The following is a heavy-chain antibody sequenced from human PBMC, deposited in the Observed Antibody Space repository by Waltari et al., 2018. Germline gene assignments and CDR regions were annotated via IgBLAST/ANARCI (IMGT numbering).Heavy chain of an antibody. CDR3: ARDTAAAGTVY. Sequence: QVQLQESGPGLVKPSETLSLTCAVSGYSISSGYYWGWNRQPPGKRLEWIVSIYHSWSTYYNPSLKSRVTISVDTSKNQFSLKLSSVTAADTAVYYCARDTAAAGTVYWGQGTLVTVSS. CDR2: IYHSWST. J-gene: IGHJ4*02. D-gene: IGHD6-13*01. V-gene: IGHV4-38-2*02. CDR1: GYSISSGYY.